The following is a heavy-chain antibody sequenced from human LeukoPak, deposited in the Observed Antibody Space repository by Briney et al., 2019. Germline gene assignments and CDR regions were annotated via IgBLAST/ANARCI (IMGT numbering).Heavy chain of an antibody. V-gene: IGHV4-59*01. Sequence: SETLSLTCTVSGGSISSDYWSWIRQPPGKGLDWIGYIYYSGSTNYNPSLKSRVTISVDTSKNQFSLKLSSVTAADTAVYYCARTVAGTWFWFDPWGQGTLVTVSS. D-gene: IGHD6-19*01. CDR3: ARTVAGTWFWFDP. CDR1: GGSISSDY. J-gene: IGHJ5*02. CDR2: IYYSGST.